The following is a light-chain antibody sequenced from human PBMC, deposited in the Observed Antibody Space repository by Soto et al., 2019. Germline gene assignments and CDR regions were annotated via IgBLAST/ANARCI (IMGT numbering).Light chain of an antibody. CDR2: GAS. Sequence: EIVLTQSPGTLSLSPGERATLSCRASQSVSSNYLAWYRRKPGQAPSLLIYGASTRATGIPGRFSGSGSGTDFTLTLTRLEPDDFAVYYCQQYGSSPPTFGQGTKVEFK. CDR3: QQYGSSPPT. J-gene: IGKJ1*01. V-gene: IGKV3-20*01. CDR1: QSVSSNY.